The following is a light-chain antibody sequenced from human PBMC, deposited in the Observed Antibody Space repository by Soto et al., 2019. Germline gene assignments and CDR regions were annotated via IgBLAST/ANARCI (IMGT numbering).Light chain of an antibody. CDR1: QSVSSSY. Sequence: EIVLTQSPGTLSLSPGERATLSCRASQSVSSSYLVWHQQKPGQAPRLLIYGASSRATGIPDRFSGSGSGTDFTLTISRLEPEDFAVYYCQQYGGSPLTLGPGTKVDIK. V-gene: IGKV3-20*01. J-gene: IGKJ1*01. CDR3: QQYGGSPLT. CDR2: GAS.